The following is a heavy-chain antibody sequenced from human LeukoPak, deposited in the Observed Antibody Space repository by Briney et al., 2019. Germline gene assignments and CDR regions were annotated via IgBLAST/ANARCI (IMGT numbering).Heavy chain of an antibody. Sequence: PGGSLRLSCAASGFTFSSYWMHWVRQAPGKGLVWVSRINTDGSSTSYADSVKGRFTISGDNAKNTLYLQMNSLRAEDTAVYYCARGIVGATDDAFDIWGQGTMVTVSS. D-gene: IGHD1-26*01. V-gene: IGHV3-74*01. CDR2: INTDGSST. CDR3: ARGIVGATDDAFDI. CDR1: GFTFSSYW. J-gene: IGHJ3*02.